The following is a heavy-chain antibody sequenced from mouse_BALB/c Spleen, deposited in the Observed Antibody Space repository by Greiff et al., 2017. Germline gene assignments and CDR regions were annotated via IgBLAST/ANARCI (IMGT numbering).Heavy chain of an antibody. CDR1: GYTFSSYW. CDR2: ILPGSGST. J-gene: IGHJ4*01. D-gene: IGHD1-1*01. CDR3: ARGVLVYAMDY. V-gene: IGHV1-9*01. Sequence: QVQLQQSGAELMKPGASVKISCKATGYTFSSYWIEWVKQRPGHGLEWIGEILPGSGSTNYNEKFKGKATFTADTSSNTAYMQLSSLTSEDSAVYYCARGVLVYAMDYWGQGTSVTVSS.